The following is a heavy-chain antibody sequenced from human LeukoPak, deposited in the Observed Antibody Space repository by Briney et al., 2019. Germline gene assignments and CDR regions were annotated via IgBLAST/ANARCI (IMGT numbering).Heavy chain of an antibody. D-gene: IGHD2-8*01. CDR1: GFTFSSYE. V-gene: IGHV3-48*03. CDR2: ISSSGSTI. J-gene: IGHJ6*02. CDR3: ARGMEDNYYYYGMDV. Sequence: PGGSLRLSCEASGFTFSSYEMNWVRQAPGKGLEWVSYISSSGSTIYYADSVKSRFTISRDNAKNSLYLQMNSLRVEDTAVYYCARGMEDNYYYYGMDVWGQGTTVTVSS.